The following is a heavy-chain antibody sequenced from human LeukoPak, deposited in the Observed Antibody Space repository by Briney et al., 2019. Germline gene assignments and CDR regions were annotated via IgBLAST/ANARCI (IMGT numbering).Heavy chain of an antibody. CDR1: GGTFSDQA. CDR2: VIPIVDIT. V-gene: IGHV1-69*04. Sequence: GASVKVSCKASGGTFSDQAISWVRQAPGQGLEWMGRVIPIVDITNYGQKFQGRVTIIADKSTTTVYMGLRSLRSEDTAVYYCTRTQNRGSLSGYYLGDAFDIWGQGTMVIVSS. D-gene: IGHD3-22*01. CDR3: TRTQNRGSLSGYYLGDAFDI. J-gene: IGHJ3*02.